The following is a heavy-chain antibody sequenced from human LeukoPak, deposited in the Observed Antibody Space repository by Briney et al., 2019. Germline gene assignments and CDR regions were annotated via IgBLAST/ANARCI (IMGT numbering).Heavy chain of an antibody. V-gene: IGHV4-4*07. J-gene: IGHJ6*02. CDR1: GGSISSYC. Sequence: SETLSLTCTVSGGSISSYCWSWIRQPAGKGLEWIGRIYTSGSTNYNPSLKSRVTMSVDTSKNQFSLKLSSVTAADTAVYYCARGSHSQLYYYYGMDVWGQGTTVTVSS. CDR3: ARGSHSQLYYYYGMDV. D-gene: IGHD2-2*01. CDR2: IYTSGST.